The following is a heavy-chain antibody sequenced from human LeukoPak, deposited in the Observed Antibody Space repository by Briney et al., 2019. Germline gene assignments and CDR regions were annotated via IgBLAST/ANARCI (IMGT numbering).Heavy chain of an antibody. V-gene: IGHV4-30-4*01. CDR1: GGSISSGDYY. CDR2: IYYSGST. D-gene: IGHD3-22*01. CDR3: ARGNGRGFRSWMYYYDSSGYYHPFDY. Sequence: PSETLSLTCTVSGGSISSGDYYWSWIRQPPGKGLEWIGYIYYSGSTYYNPSLKSRVTISVDTSKNQFSLKLSSVTAADTAVYYCARGNGRGFRSWMYYYDSSGYYHPFDYWGQGTLVTVSS. J-gene: IGHJ4*02.